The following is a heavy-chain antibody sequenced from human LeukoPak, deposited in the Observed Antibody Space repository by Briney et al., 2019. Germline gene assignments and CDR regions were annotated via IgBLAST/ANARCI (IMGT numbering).Heavy chain of an antibody. J-gene: IGHJ4*02. CDR2: ISGSGGST. CDR1: GFTFSSYA. D-gene: IGHD3-22*01. Sequence: GGSLRLSCAASGFTFSSYAMSWVRQAPGKGLEWVSAISGSGGSTYYADSVKGRFTISRDNSKNTLYLQMNSLRAEDTAVYYCARDDSSGYRFDYWGQGTLVTVSS. V-gene: IGHV3-23*01. CDR3: ARDDSSGYRFDY.